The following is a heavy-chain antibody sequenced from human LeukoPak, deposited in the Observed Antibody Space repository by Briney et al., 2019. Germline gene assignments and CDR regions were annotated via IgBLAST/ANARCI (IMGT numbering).Heavy chain of an antibody. D-gene: IGHD3-10*01. J-gene: IGHJ4*02. CDR1: GFTFSSYD. CDR2: IGTAGDT. V-gene: IGHV3-13*01. CDR3: ARAGLRGALDY. Sequence: PGGSLRLSCAASGFTFSSYDMHWVRQATGKGLEWVSAIGTAGDTYYPGSVKGRFTISRGNAKNSLYLQMNSLRAGDTAVYYCARAGLRGALDYWGQGTLVTVSS.